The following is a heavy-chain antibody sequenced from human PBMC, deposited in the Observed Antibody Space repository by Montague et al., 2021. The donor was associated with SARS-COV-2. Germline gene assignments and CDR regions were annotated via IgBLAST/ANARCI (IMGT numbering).Heavy chain of an antibody. J-gene: IGHJ4*02. CDR1: GGSISSGSYY. D-gene: IGHD1-1*01. CDR2: IYTSGGA. V-gene: IGHV4-61*02. Sequence: TLSLTCSVSGGSISSGSYYWSWVRQPAGKGLEWIGRIYTSGGANYNPSLKSRVTMSLDRPTNRFSLRLNSVTAADTAMYYCARAQNTCFIANCVNYFDFWGLGAQVTVSS. CDR3: ARAQNTCFIANCVNYFDF.